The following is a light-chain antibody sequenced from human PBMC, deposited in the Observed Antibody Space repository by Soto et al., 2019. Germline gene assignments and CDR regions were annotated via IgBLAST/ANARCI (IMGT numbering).Light chain of an antibody. CDR3: LQDYNYPWT. V-gene: IGKV1-6*01. CDR1: QSISSF. Sequence: IQMTQSPSSLSASVGDRVTITCRASQSISSFLNWYQQKPGKAPKLLIYAASSLQSGVPSRFSGSGSGTDFTLTISSLQPEDFATYYCLQDYNYPWTFGQGTKVEIK. CDR2: AAS. J-gene: IGKJ1*01.